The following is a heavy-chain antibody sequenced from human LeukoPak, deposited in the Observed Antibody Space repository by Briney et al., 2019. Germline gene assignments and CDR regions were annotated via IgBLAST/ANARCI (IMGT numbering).Heavy chain of an antibody. D-gene: IGHD6-19*01. Sequence: PGGSLRLSCAASGFTFSSYSMNWVRQAPGKGLEWVSSISSSSSYIYYADSVKGRFTISRDNAKNSLYLQMNSLRAEDTAGYYCARDSIAVAGTSYADMDVWGKGTRVSVFS. CDR2: ISSSSSYI. CDR3: ARDSIAVAGTSYADMDV. V-gene: IGHV3-21*01. J-gene: IGHJ6*03. CDR1: GFTFSSYS.